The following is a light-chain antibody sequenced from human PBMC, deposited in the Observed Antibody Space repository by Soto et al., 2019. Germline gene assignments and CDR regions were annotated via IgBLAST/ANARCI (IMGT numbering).Light chain of an antibody. Sequence: EIVLTQSPATLSVSPGEGATLSCRASQSISSDLAWYQQKPGKAPRLLIYDTYSRASGIQDRFSGSGSGTDFTLTIRRLETEDFAVFYCKQYGTSEIIFGQGTRLEIK. CDR2: DTY. V-gene: IGKV3-20*01. CDR3: KQYGTSEII. CDR1: QSISSD. J-gene: IGKJ5*01.